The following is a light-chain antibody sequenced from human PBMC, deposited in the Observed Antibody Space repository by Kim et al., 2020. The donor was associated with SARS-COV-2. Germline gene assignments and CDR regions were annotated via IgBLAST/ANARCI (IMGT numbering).Light chain of an antibody. J-gene: IGKJ5*01. CDR3: QQSYIIPIT. CDR1: QSITSS. Sequence: ASVGDRINFTCRASQSITSSLNWYQQKPGKAPKLLIYGASVLQSGVPSRFSGSGSGTDFTLTINSLQPDDFATYYCQQSYIIPITFGQGTRLEIK. CDR2: GAS. V-gene: IGKV1-39*01.